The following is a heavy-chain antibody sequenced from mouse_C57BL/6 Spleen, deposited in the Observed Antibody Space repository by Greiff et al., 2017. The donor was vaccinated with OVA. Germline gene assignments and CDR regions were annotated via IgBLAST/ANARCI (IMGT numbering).Heavy chain of an antibody. Sequence: QVQLQQSGAELVRPGSSVKLSCKASGYTFTSYWMHWVKQRPIQGLEWIGTIDPSDSETHYNQKFKDKATLTVDKSSSTAYMQRSSLTSEDSAVYYCARKTTVVASYAMDYWGQGTSVTVSS. CDR1: GYTFTSYW. J-gene: IGHJ4*01. V-gene: IGHV1-52*01. CDR3: ARKTTVVASYAMDY. D-gene: IGHD1-1*01. CDR2: IDPSDSET.